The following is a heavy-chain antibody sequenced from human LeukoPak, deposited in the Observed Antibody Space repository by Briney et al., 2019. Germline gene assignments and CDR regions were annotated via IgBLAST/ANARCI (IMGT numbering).Heavy chain of an antibody. Sequence: GGSLRLSCAASGFTFSHFWMHSVRQAPGKGLVWVSRINSDGSDTSYADSVKGRLTISRDNAKNTLYLQMNSLRAEDTAIYYCVGGYDPHYWGQGTLVTVSS. CDR1: GFTFSHFW. V-gene: IGHV3-74*01. CDR3: VGGYDPHY. D-gene: IGHD2-8*02. J-gene: IGHJ4*02. CDR2: INSDGSDT.